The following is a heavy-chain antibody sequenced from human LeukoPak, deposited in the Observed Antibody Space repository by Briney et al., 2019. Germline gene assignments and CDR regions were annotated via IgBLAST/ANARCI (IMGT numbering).Heavy chain of an antibody. CDR1: GFDVKDNH. Sequence: GGSLRLTCAASGFDVKDNHMYWVRQAPGKGLEWVSVIYNGGGTDFAASVKGRFTISRDNSQNTVSLQMDSLRVEDTAVYFCVRNLRYCSEGICSPWGQGTLVTVSS. J-gene: IGHJ5*02. CDR3: VRNLRYCSEGICSP. CDR2: IYNGGGT. D-gene: IGHD2-15*01. V-gene: IGHV3-66*01.